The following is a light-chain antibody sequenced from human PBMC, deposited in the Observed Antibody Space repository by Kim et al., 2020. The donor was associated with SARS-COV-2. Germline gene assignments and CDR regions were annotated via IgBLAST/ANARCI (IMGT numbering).Light chain of an antibody. Sequence: EIVLTQSPATLSLSPGERATLSCRASQSVDNYLAWYQQKRGQAPRLLIYDASNRVTGIPPRFSGSGSGTDFTLTISSLEPEDFAIYYCQQRKDWPPLTFGGGTKVDIK. J-gene: IGKJ4*01. V-gene: IGKV3-11*01. CDR1: QSVDNY. CDR3: QQRKDWPPLT. CDR2: DAS.